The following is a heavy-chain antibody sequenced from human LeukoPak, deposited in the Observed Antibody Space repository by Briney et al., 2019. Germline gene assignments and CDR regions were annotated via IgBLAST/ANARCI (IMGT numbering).Heavy chain of an antibody. CDR3: ARQAYCRGGTCYLEGAFDI. D-gene: IGHD2-15*01. J-gene: IGHJ3*02. V-gene: IGHV7-4-1*02. CDR2: INTNTGNP. Sequence: ASVKVSCKASGYTFTSYDINWVRQATGQGLEWMGWINTNTGNPTYAQDFTGHFVFSLDTSVSTAYLQISSLNTEDTAVYYCARQAYCRGGTCYLEGAFDIWGQGTMVTVSS. CDR1: GYTFTSYD.